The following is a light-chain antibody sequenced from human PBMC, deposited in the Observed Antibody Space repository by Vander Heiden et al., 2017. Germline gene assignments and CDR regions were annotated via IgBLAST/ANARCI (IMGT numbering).Light chain of an antibody. CDR2: NVS. Sequence: SYELPQPPSVSVSPGQTASITCSGYKLGDKCVCWYQQKPDQYLVLVIDNVSKRPAGGRGRFSASDSGTTATLTMPETQARDDDYYDWQAGDSSTEVFGGGTKLTVL. CDR1: KLGDKC. V-gene: IGLV3-1*01. J-gene: IGLJ2*01. CDR3: QAGDSSTEV.